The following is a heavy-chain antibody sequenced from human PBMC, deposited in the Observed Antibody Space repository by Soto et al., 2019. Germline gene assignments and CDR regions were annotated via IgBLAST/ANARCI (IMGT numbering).Heavy chain of an antibody. Sequence: SETLSLTSTVSGGSISSYYWSWIRQPPGKGLEWIGYIYYSGSTNYNPSLKSRVTISVDTSKNQFSLKLSSVTAADTAVYYCARGGIEYSSSHQPSYYAMDVWGQGTTVTVSS. CDR2: IYYSGST. CDR1: GGSISSYY. J-gene: IGHJ6*02. CDR3: ARGGIEYSSSHQPSYYAMDV. D-gene: IGHD6-6*01. V-gene: IGHV4-59*01.